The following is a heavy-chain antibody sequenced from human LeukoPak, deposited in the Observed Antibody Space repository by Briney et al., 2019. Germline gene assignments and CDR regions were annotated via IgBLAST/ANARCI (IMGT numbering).Heavy chain of an antibody. CDR1: GFTFDDYT. CDR2: INRDSGST. Sequence: GGSLRLSCAASGFTFDDYTMHWVRQAPGKGLEWVSLINRDSGSTYYADSVKGRFTISRDNSKNSLYLQMNSPRTVDTALYYCAKESAAMGPFYFDLWGRGTLVTVSS. CDR3: AKESAAMGPFYFDL. J-gene: IGHJ2*01. D-gene: IGHD2-2*01. V-gene: IGHV3-43*01.